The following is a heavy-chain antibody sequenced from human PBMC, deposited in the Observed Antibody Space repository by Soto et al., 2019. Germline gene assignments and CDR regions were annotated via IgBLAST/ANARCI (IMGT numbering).Heavy chain of an antibody. J-gene: IGHJ2*01. CDR2: IANSGST. D-gene: IGHD3-22*01. V-gene: IGHV4-39*01. Sequence: QLHLQESGPGLMNPSETLSLTCSVSGDSIRYSHYLGWIRQPPGKGLEWIGSIANSGSTYSNPSLKSRVTISVDTSKNQFSLRLSSVTAADTAVYYCARPSATTYYQDSRDWYFDLWGPGTLVTVSS. CDR3: ARPSATTYYQDSRDWYFDL. CDR1: GDSIRYSHY.